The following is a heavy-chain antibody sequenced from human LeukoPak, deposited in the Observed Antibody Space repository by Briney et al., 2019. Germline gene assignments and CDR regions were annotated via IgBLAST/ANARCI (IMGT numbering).Heavy chain of an antibody. D-gene: IGHD5-12*01. J-gene: IGHJ4*02. CDR3: AAQYSGYVRLDY. Sequence: SETLSLTCAVYGGSFSDYYWSWIRQPPGKGLEWIGEISHSGSTNYNPPLKSRVTMSVDTSKNQFSLKLTSVTAADTAVYYCAAQYSGYVRLDYWGQGTLVTVSS. CDR2: ISHSGST. V-gene: IGHV4-34*01. CDR1: GGSFSDYY.